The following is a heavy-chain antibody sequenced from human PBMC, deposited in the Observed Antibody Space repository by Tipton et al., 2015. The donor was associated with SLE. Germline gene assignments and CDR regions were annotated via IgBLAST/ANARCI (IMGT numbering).Heavy chain of an antibody. Sequence: LRLSCTVSGGSISSHYWSWIRQHPGKGLEWIVYIYYSGSTYYNPSLKSRVTISDTSKNQFSLKLSSATAADTAVYYCARYSSSWSKDYWGQGTLVTVSS. CDR3: ARYSSSWSKDY. V-gene: IGHV4-31*03. CDR2: IYYSGST. D-gene: IGHD6-13*01. J-gene: IGHJ4*02. CDR1: GGSISSHY.